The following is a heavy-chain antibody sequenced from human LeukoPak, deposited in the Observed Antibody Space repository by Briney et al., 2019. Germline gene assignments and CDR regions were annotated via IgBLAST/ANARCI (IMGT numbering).Heavy chain of an antibody. CDR2: ISGSGGST. Sequence: GGSLRLSCAASGFTFSSYAMSWVRQAPGKGLEWVSAISGSGGSTYYADSVKGRFTISRDNSKNSLYLQMNSLRTEDTALYYCAKDSSSGGNYFDYWGQGTLVTVSS. D-gene: IGHD6-6*01. J-gene: IGHJ4*02. CDR1: GFTFSSYA. V-gene: IGHV3-23*01. CDR3: AKDSSSGGNYFDY.